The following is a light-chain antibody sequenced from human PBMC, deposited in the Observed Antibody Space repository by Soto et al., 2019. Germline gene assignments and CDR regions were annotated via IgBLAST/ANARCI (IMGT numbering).Light chain of an antibody. Sequence: SALTQPRSGSGAPGQRVPFSCTGSSSNIGTDYGGCWDPQLPVTAPNLLIDGNTERPSPVPHRFSGSKSGTSASLAITRLQAEDGADYYCQSYESSLSGYYGFGTGTKVTVL. CDR3: QSYESSLSGYYG. CDR2: GNT. CDR1: SSNIGTDYG. J-gene: IGLJ1*01. V-gene: IGLV1-40*01.